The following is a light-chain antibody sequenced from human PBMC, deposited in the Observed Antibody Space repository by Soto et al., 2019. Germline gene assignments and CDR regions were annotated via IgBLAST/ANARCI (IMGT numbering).Light chain of an antibody. Sequence: EIVMTQSPATLSVSPGERATLSCRASQSISNNLAWYQQRPGQAPRLLIYGASTRATGIAARFSGSGSGTEFTLTISSLQSEDFAVYYCQQYNNWPSALTFGGGTKVGIK. CDR1: QSISNN. J-gene: IGKJ4*01. V-gene: IGKV3-15*01. CDR2: GAS. CDR3: QQYNNWPSALT.